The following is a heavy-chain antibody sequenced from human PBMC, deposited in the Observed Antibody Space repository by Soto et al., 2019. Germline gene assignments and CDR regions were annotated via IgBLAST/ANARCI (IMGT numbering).Heavy chain of an antibody. Sequence: LSLTFTVSGGSINSYYWSWIRQPPGKGLEWIGYIFYSGTTNYNPSLKSRVTMSVDMSKNQVSLKLNSVTAADTAVYYCARVFPSYHVFNYLDPGGQGTLVTVYS. CDR1: GGSINSYY. J-gene: IGHJ5*02. CDR3: ARVFPSYHVFNYLDP. D-gene: IGHD2-2*01. CDR2: IFYSGTT. V-gene: IGHV4-59*01.